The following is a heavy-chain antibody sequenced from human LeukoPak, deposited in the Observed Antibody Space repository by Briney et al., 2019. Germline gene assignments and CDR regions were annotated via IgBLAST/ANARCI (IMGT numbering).Heavy chain of an antibody. D-gene: IGHD2-8*02. CDR3: ARVSGLGWFDP. V-gene: IGHV1-18*01. Sequence: GASVKVSCKASGYTFTSYGISWVRQAPGQGLEWMGWISAYNGNTNYAQKLQGRVTMTTDTSTRTAYMGLRSLRSDDTAVYYCARVSGLGWFDPWGQGTLVTVSS. CDR1: GYTFTSYG. J-gene: IGHJ5*02. CDR2: ISAYNGNT.